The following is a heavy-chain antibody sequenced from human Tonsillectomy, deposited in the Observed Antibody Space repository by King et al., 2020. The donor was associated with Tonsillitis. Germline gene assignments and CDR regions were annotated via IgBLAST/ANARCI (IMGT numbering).Heavy chain of an antibody. CDR3: TRFPASCGYCYP. CDR2: INPRGGST. D-gene: IGHD3-22*01. V-gene: IGHV1-46*03. J-gene: IGHJ5*02. Sequence: VQLVESGAEVKKPGAAVKVSCKASGDTFTNYYIHWVREAPGQGREGRGIINPRGGSTTYGQKFQGRGTMTRDTSTNTVYMELNSLRAEDTAVYYCTRFPASCGYCYPWGQGPLVTVSS. CDR1: GDTFTNYY.